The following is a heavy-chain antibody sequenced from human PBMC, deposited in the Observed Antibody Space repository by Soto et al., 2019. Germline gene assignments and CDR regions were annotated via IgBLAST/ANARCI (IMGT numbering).Heavy chain of an antibody. CDR1: GDSVSSNSAG. V-gene: IGHV6-1*01. Sequence: KQSQTLSLTCAISGDSVSSNSAGWNWIRQSASRGLEWLGRTYYRSTWYNDYAVSVKSRISINPDTSKNEFSLQLNSVTPDDTAVYYCARDNSNWYFDYWGQGALVTVSS. D-gene: IGHD6-13*01. J-gene: IGHJ4*02. CDR2: TYYRSTWYN. CDR3: ARDNSNWYFDY.